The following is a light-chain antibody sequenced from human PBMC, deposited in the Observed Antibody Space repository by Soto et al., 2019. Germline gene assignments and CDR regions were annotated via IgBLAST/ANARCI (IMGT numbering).Light chain of an antibody. CDR3: QKYDSAPFT. J-gene: IGKJ3*01. V-gene: IGKV1-27*01. CDR1: QGISNF. Sequence: DIQMTQSPSSLSASVGDRLTITCRASQGISNFLVWYQQKPGKVPKVLIYAASTLQSGVPSRFSGSGSGTDFTLTISSLHPEDVATYYCQKYDSAPFTFGPGTKVDIK. CDR2: AAS.